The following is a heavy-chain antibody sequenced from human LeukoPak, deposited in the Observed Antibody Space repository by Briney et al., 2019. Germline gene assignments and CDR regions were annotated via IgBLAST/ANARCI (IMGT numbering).Heavy chain of an antibody. J-gene: IGHJ4*02. CDR3: ATISFVDLG. CDR2: IIPLFCTT. Sequence: ASEKVSCKVSGGAFSSYSFEWVPQVPGQGLDWIGGIIPLFCTTNYAQKFQGRVTITADASTSTAYKELSSLRSEVTAVYYCATISFVDLGWGQGTLVTVSS. D-gene: IGHD2-2*03. V-gene: IGHV1-69*13. CDR1: GGAFSSYS.